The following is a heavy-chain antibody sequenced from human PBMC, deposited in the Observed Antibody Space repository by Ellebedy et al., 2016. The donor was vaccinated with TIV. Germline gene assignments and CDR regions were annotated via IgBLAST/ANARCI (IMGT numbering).Heavy chain of an antibody. D-gene: IGHD2/OR15-2a*01. V-gene: IGHV1-24*01. CDR3: AREQYPAKKNFDF. Sequence: ASVKVSXXVSGYTLTELSMHWVRQAPGKGLEWMGGFAPEDGGRVTMTEDTSTDTAYMELSSLRSEDTAVYYCAREQYPAKKNFDFWGQGTLVTVSS. CDR2: FAPEDG. J-gene: IGHJ4*02. CDR1: GYTLTELS.